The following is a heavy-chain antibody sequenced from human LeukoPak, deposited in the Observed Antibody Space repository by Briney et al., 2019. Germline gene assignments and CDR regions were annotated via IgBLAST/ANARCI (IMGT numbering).Heavy chain of an antibody. CDR2: MNPNTGNA. J-gene: IGHJ4*02. V-gene: IGHV1-8*03. Sequence: ASVKVSCKASGYTFTNFDINWVRQATGQGLEWMGWMNPNTGNAGYAQKFQDRVTITWDTSISTAYMDLSSLRSEDTAVYYCARVGYSNSYDYWGQGTLVTVSS. CDR3: ARVGYSNSYDY. D-gene: IGHD4-11*01. CDR1: GYTFTNFD.